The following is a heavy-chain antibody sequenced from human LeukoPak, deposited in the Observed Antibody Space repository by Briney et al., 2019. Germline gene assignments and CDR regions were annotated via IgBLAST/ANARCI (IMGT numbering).Heavy chain of an antibody. CDR1: GFTFSSHW. V-gene: IGHV3-21*01. D-gene: IGHD3-16*01. CDR3: AGGGDFDY. J-gene: IGHJ4*02. CDR2: ISRTSEYI. Sequence: GGSLRLSCAASGFTFSSHWMNWVRQAPGKGLEWVSSISRTSEYIHYADSVRGRFAISRDNAKNSVYLQMNSLRAEDTAVYFCAGGGDFDYWGQGILVTVSA.